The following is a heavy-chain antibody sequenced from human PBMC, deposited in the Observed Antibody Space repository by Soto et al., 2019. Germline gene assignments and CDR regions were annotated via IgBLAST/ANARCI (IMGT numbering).Heavy chain of an antibody. V-gene: IGHV4-4*07. J-gene: IGHJ6*02. CDR2: IYTSGST. CDR1: GGSISSYY. D-gene: IGHD6-19*01. Sequence: SETLSLTCTVPGGSISSYYWSWIRQPAGKGLEWIGRIYTSGSTNYNPSLKSRVTMSVDTSKNQFSLKLSSVTAADTAVYYCARDHGIAVAGSLYYYYGMDVWGQGTTVTVSS. CDR3: ARDHGIAVAGSLYYYYGMDV.